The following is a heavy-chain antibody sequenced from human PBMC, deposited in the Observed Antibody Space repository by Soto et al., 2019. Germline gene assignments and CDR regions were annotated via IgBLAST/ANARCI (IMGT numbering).Heavy chain of an antibody. V-gene: IGHV1-3*01. J-gene: IGHJ5*02. D-gene: IGHD3-10*01. CDR2: INSGNGNT. Sequence: ASVKVSCKASGYTFTSCTMHWVRQAPGQRLEWMGWINSGNGNTKYSQKFQGRVTITRDTSASTAYMELSSLRSEDTAVYYCARYGSGSSVWFDPWGQGTLVTVSS. CDR1: GYTFTSCT. CDR3: ARYGSGSSVWFDP.